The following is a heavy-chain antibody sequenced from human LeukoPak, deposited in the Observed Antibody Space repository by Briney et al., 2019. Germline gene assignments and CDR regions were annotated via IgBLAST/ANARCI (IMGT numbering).Heavy chain of an antibody. Sequence: PSETLSLTCTVSGGAIGSFWWSWIRQPAGKGLEWIGQFYSNGSTKYSPFLKSRVTMSVDTSKNQFSLKVNSVTAADTAIYYCARAWGSYSGYDQNRFDPWGQGTLVTVSS. D-gene: IGHD5-12*01. CDR2: FYSNGST. V-gene: IGHV4-4*07. CDR1: GGAIGSFW. CDR3: ARAWGSYSGYDQNRFDP. J-gene: IGHJ5*02.